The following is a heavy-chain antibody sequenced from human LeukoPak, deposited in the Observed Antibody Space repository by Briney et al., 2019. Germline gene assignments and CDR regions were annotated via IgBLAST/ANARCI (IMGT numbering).Heavy chain of an antibody. J-gene: IGHJ4*02. CDR3: AILRGRYSYATDY. V-gene: IGHV3-23*01. Sequence: GGSLRLSCAASGFTFSSYAMSWVRQAPGKGLEWVSDISGSGGSTYYADSVKGRFTISRDNSKNTLYLQMNSLRAEDTAVYYCAILRGRYSYATDYWGQGTLVTVSS. CDR1: GFTFSSYA. D-gene: IGHD5-18*01. CDR2: ISGSGGST.